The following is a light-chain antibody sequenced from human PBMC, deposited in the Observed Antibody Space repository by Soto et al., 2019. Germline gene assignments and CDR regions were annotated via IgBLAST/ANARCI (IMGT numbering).Light chain of an antibody. V-gene: IGLV1-44*01. CDR3: AVWDDSLDGVV. CDR1: SSNIGDNT. CDR2: SND. J-gene: IGLJ2*01. Sequence: QSVLTQPPSASGTPGQSVTISCSGSSSNIGDNTVNWYQQLPGTAPKLLMYSNDQRWSGVPDRFSGCKSGTSASLAISGFQSEDEADYYCAVWDDSLDGVVFGGGTKLTVL.